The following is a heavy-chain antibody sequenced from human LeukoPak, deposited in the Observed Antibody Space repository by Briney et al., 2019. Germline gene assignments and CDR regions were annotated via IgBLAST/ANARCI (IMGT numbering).Heavy chain of an antibody. D-gene: IGHD6-25*01. CDR1: GGSISSSSYY. Sequence: SETLSLTCTVSGGSISSSSYYWSWIRQPAGKGLEWIGRIYTSGSTNYNPSLKSRVTISVDTSKNQFSLKLSSVTAADTAVYYCARDRRLDYYYMDVWGKGTTVTVSS. CDR2: IYTSGST. J-gene: IGHJ6*03. CDR3: ARDRRLDYYYMDV. V-gene: IGHV4-61*02.